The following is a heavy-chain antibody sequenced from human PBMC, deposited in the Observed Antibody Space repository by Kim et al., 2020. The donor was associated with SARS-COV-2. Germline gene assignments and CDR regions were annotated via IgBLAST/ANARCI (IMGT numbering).Heavy chain of an antibody. CDR2: INHSGST. J-gene: IGHJ4*02. CDR3: ARGPPIAVAGRAPYFDY. CDR1: GGSFSGYY. Sequence: SETLSLTCAVYGGSFSGYYWSWIRQPPGKGLEWIGEINHSGSTNYNPSLKSRVTISVDTSKNQFSLKLSSVTAADTAVYYCARGPPIAVAGRAPYFDYWGQGTLVTVSS. V-gene: IGHV4-34*01. D-gene: IGHD6-19*01.